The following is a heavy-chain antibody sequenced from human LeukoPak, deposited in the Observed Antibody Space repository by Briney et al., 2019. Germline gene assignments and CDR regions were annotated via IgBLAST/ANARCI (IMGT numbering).Heavy chain of an antibody. CDR1: GGSFSGYY. J-gene: IGHJ4*02. V-gene: IGHV4-34*01. Sequence: PSETLSLTCAVYGGSFSGYYWSWIRQPPGKGLEWIGEINHSGSTNYNPSLKGRVTISVDTSKNQFSLKLSSVTAADTAVYYCARGLEQRLYYFDYWGQGTLVTVSS. D-gene: IGHD1/OR15-1a*01. CDR2: INHSGST. CDR3: ARGLEQRLYYFDY.